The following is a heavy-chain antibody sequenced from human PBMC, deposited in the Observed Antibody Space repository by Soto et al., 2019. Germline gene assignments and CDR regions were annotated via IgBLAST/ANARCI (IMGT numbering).Heavy chain of an antibody. J-gene: IGHJ5*02. CDR3: ARGLGIAASQNGFEP. CDR1: GYTFTGYY. D-gene: IGHD6-6*01. Sequence: ASLKVSCKASGYTFTGYYMHWVRQAGGQGLEWMGWINPNSGGTNYAQKFQGRVTMTRDTSISTAYMELSRLRSDDTAVYYCARGLGIAASQNGFEPWGQGTLVTVSS. V-gene: IGHV1-2*02. CDR2: INPNSGGT.